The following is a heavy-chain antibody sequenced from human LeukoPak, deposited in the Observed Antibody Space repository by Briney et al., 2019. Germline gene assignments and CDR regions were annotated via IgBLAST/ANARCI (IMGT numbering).Heavy chain of an antibody. CDR1: GYTFTTYG. CDR3: ARDLAVVTHNWFDP. CDR2: INAGNGDT. D-gene: IGHD2-21*02. V-gene: IGHV1-3*01. J-gene: IGHJ5*02. Sequence: ASVKVSCKASGYTFTTYGIHWVRQAPGQRLEWMGWINAGNGDTKYSQKFQGRVTITRDTSASTAYMDLSSLTSEDTALYYCARDLAVVTHNWFDPWGQGTLVTVSS.